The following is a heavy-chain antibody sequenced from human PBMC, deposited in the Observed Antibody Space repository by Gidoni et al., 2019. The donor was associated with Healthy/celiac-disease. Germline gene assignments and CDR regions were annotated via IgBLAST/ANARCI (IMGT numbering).Heavy chain of an antibody. CDR1: GGAFSGDY. J-gene: IGHJ5*02. CDR3: ARARAPSLRTLQLVAPYRLFDP. CDR2: INHSGST. D-gene: IGHD2-15*01. Sequence: QVQLQQWGAGLLKPSETLSLTCAVYGGAFSGDYWSWIRQPPGKGLEWIGEINHSGSTNYNPSLTSRVTISVDTSKNQFSLKLSSVTAADTAVYYCARARAPSLRTLQLVAPYRLFDPWGQGTLVTVSS. V-gene: IGHV4-34*01.